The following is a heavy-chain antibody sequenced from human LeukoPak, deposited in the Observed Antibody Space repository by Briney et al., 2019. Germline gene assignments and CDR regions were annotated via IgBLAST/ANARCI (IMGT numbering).Heavy chain of an antibody. Sequence: SETLSLTCTVSGGSISTTSYYWGWTRQPPGEGLEWIGTIYYSGSTYYNPSLKSRVTISVDTSKNQFSLKLSSVTAADTAVYYCARQGWLRSFDYWGQGTLVTVSS. D-gene: IGHD5-12*01. V-gene: IGHV4-39*01. CDR3: ARQGWLRSFDY. CDR1: GGSISTTSYY. J-gene: IGHJ4*02. CDR2: IYYSGST.